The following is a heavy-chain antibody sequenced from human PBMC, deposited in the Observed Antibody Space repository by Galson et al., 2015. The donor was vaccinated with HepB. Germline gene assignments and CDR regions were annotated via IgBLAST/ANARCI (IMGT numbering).Heavy chain of an antibody. CDR3: ARIHYYDSSGYYPYFDY. CDR1: GFTFSSYG. Sequence: SLRLSCAASGFTFSSYGMHWVRQAPGKGLEWVAFIRYDGSNKYYADSVKGRFTISRDNSKNTLYLQMNSLRAEDTAVYYCARIHYYDSSGYYPYFDYWGQGTLVTVSS. D-gene: IGHD3-22*01. V-gene: IGHV3-30*02. J-gene: IGHJ4*02. CDR2: IRYDGSNK.